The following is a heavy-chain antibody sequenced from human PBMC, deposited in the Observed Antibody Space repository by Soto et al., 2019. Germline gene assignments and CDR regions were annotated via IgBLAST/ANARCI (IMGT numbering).Heavy chain of an antibody. CDR2: IYPGDSDT. CDR3: ARQHGVDSANGWIDP. CDR1: GYSFATYW. Sequence: GESLKISCKASGYSFATYWIGWVRQMPGKGLEWMGIIYPGDSDTMYSPSFQGQVIISADLSSTTTYLQWSSLKASDTAIYYCARQHGVDSANGWIDPWGQGTLGTVSS. V-gene: IGHV5-51*01. D-gene: IGHD2-8*01. J-gene: IGHJ5*02.